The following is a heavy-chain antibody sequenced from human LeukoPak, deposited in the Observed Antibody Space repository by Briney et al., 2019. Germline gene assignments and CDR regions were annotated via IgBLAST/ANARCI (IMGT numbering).Heavy chain of an antibody. CDR1: GFTFSSYG. Sequence: TGGSLRLSCAASGFTFSSYGMHWVRQAPGKGLEWVAFIRYDGSNKYYADSVKCRFTISRDNSKNTLYLQMNSLRAEDTAVYYCAKGSLGAVVIPLWYYYYMDVWGKGTTVTISS. J-gene: IGHJ6*03. D-gene: IGHD6-19*01. CDR3: AKGSLGAVVIPLWYYYYMDV. V-gene: IGHV3-30*02. CDR2: IRYDGSNK.